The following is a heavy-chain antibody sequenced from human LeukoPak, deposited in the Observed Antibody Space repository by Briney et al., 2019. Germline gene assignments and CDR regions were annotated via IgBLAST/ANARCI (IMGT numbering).Heavy chain of an antibody. Sequence: GASVKVSCKASGGTFSSYAISWVRQAPGQGLEWMGRIIPILGIANYAQKFQGRVTITADKSTSTAYMELSSLRSEDTAVYYCARVVYDSSVFYIYNYGRDVGAKGPRFTVSS. CDR1: GGTFSSYA. CDR2: IIPILGIA. CDR3: ARVVYDSSVFYIYNYGRDV. V-gene: IGHV1-69*04. D-gene: IGHD3-22*01. J-gene: IGHJ6*04.